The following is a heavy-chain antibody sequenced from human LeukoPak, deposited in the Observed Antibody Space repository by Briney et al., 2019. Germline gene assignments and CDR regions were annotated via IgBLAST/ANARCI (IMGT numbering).Heavy chain of an antibody. V-gene: IGHV4-34*01. CDR1: GGSSSGYY. CDR3: ARRSTTVTRNSRFQFDY. J-gene: IGHJ4*02. D-gene: IGHD4-17*01. CDR2: INHSGST. Sequence: PSETLSLTCAVYGGSSSGYYWSWIRQPPGKGLEWIGEINHSGSTNYNPSLKSRVTISVDTSKNQFSLKLSSVTAADTAVYYCARRSTTVTRNSRFQFDYWGQGTLVTVSS.